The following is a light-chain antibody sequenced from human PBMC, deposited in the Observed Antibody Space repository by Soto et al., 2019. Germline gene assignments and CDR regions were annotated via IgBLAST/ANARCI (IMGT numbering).Light chain of an antibody. CDR2: GTS. CDR1: QSVSSN. CDR3: QHYNNWPRT. Sequence: EIVMTQSPATLSVSPGERATLSCRASQSVSSNLAWYPQKPGQAPRLLLYGTSTRATGIPARFSGSGSGTEFTLTISSLQSEDFAVYYCQHYNNWPRTFGQGTKVEIK. V-gene: IGKV3-15*01. J-gene: IGKJ1*01.